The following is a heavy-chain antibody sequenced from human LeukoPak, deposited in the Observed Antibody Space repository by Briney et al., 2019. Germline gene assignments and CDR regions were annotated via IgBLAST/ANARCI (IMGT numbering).Heavy chain of an antibody. J-gene: IGHJ5*02. Sequence: GASVKISCKASGYTFTSYYMHWVRQAPGQGLEWMGIINPSGGSTSYAQKFQGRVTMTRDTSTSTVYMELSRLRSDDTAVYYCARWGVERYSGYDLRFDPWGQGTLVTVSS. CDR2: INPSGGST. D-gene: IGHD5-12*01. CDR3: ARWGVERYSGYDLRFDP. CDR1: GYTFTSYY. V-gene: IGHV1-46*01.